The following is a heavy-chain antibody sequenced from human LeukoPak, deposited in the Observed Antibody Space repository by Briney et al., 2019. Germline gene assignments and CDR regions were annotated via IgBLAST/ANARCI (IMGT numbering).Heavy chain of an antibody. CDR2: ISRSGSTK. CDR1: GFTFSDYN. D-gene: IGHD3-3*01. V-gene: IGHV3-11*01. CDR3: ARDGYYDFWSGYYLFDY. J-gene: IGHJ4*02. Sequence: GGSLRLSCAASGFTFSDYNMRWIRQAPGKGLEWVSSISRSGSTKYYADSVKGRFTISRDNAKNSLFLQMNSLRAEDTAVYYCARDGYYDFWSGYYLFDYWGQGTLVTVSS.